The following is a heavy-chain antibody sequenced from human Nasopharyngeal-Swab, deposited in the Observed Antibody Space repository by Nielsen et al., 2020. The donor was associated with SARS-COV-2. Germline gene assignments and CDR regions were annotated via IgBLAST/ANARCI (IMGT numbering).Heavy chain of an antibody. CDR2: IYTSGST. Sequence: SETLSLTCTVSGGSISSYYWSWIRQPAGKGLEWIGRIYTSGSTNYNPSLKSRVTMSVDTSKNQFSLKLSSVTAADTAVYYCARDSSDSSGYYLRETYYYGMDVWGQGTTVTVSS. D-gene: IGHD3-22*01. J-gene: IGHJ6*02. V-gene: IGHV4-4*07. CDR1: GGSISSYY. CDR3: ARDSSDSSGYYLRETYYYGMDV.